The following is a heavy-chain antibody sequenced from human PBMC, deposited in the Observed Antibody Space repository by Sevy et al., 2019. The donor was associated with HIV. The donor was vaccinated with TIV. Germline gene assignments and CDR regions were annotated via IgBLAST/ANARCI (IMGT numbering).Heavy chain of an antibody. CDR3: ARGEGSGPYYFDY. Sequence: GGSLRLSCAASGFTVSNNYMSWDRQAPGKGLEWVSVFYSAGSTSYADSVKGRFTISRDNSKNTLYLQMNSLRAEDTAVYYCARGEGSGPYYFDYWGQGTLVTVSS. V-gene: IGHV3-66*01. CDR2: FYSAGST. CDR1: GFTVSNNY. J-gene: IGHJ4*02.